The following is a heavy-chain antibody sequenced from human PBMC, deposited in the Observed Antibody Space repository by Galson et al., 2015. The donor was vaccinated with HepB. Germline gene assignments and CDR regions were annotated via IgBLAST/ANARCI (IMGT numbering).Heavy chain of an antibody. J-gene: IGHJ4*02. CDR2: ISYDGRNK. CDR3: ARGIQLWLPCDY. CDR1: GFTFSNYP. Sequence: SLRLSCAASGFTFSNYPMHWVRQAPGKGLEWVAVISYDGRNKYYADSVKGRFTISRDNSKNTLYLQMNSLRDEDTAVFYCARGIQLWLPCDYWGQGTLVTVSS. D-gene: IGHD5-18*01. V-gene: IGHV3-30*04.